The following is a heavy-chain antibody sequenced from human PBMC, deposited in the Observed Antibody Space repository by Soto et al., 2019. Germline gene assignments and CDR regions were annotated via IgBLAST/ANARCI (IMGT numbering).Heavy chain of an antibody. J-gene: IGHJ4*02. CDR2: ISATGGGT. Sequence: GGSLRLSCAASGFKFSNYAMSWVRQSPGKGLEWVSLISATGGGTYYADSVKGRSTISRDNSHNTLYLQVHSLTAEDTAVYYCAKGRRAGGNSAFYFDFWGQGAQVTVSS. D-gene: IGHD3-16*01. V-gene: IGHV3-23*01. CDR3: AKGRRAGGNSAFYFDF. CDR1: GFKFSNYA.